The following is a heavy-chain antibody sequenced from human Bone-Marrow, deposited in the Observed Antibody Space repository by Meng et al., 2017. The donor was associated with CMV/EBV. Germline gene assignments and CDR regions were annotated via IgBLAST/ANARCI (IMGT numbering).Heavy chain of an antibody. D-gene: IGHD3-10*01. V-gene: IGHV3-30-3*01. Sequence: GESLKISCAASGFTFSSYAMHWVRQAPGKGLEWVAVISYDGSDKYYADSVKGRFTISRDNSKSTLYLQMNSLRAEDTAVYYCARADYGSGYYWGQGTLVTVSS. CDR3: ARADYGSGYY. CDR2: ISYDGSDK. CDR1: GFTFSSYA. J-gene: IGHJ4*02.